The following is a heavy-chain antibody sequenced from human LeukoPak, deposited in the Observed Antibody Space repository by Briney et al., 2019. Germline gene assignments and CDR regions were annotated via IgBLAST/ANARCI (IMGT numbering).Heavy chain of an antibody. CDR2: ISYDGSNK. CDR3: ARAGRYNPPDY. J-gene: IGHJ4*02. CDR1: GFTFSSYG. Sequence: GGSLRLSCAASGFTFSSYGMHWVRQAPGKGLEWVAVISYDGSNKYYAGSVKGRFTISRDNSKNTLYLQMNSLRAEDTAVYYCARAGRYNPPDYWGQGTLVTVSS. D-gene: IGHD1-20*01. V-gene: IGHV3-30*03.